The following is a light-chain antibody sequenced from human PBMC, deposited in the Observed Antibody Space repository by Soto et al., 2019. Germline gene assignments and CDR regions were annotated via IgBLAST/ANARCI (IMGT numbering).Light chain of an antibody. CDR1: SWHSSYI. CDR2: LEGSGSY. V-gene: IGLV4-60*02. CDR3: ETWDSNTRV. Sequence: QSVLTQSSSASASLGSSVKLTCTLSSWHSSYIIAWHQQQPGKAPRYLMKLEGSGSYNKGSGVPDRFSGSSSGADRYLTISNLQFEDDADYYCETWDSNTRVFGAGTKLTVL. J-gene: IGLJ2*01.